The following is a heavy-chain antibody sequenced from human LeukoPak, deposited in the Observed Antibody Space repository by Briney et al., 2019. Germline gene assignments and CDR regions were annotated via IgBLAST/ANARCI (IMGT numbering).Heavy chain of an antibody. CDR2: INTNTGNP. D-gene: IGHD3-22*01. V-gene: IGHV7-4-1*02. CDR1: GYIFTSYV. CDR3: ARGDYETHGYQTR. J-gene: IGHJ4*02. Sequence: PMASVKVSCKASGYIFTSYVLHWVRQAPGQGLEWMGWINTNTGNPTYAQGFAGRFVFSLDTSVSTAYLQISSLKADDTAMYYCARGDYETHGYQTRWGQGTLVTVSS.